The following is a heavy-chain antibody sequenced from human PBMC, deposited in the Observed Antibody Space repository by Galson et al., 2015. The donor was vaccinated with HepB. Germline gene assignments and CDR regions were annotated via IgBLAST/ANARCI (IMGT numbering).Heavy chain of an antibody. D-gene: IGHD3-22*01. J-gene: IGHJ4*02. CDR1: GFTFSSHA. CDR2: ISGSGGST. V-gene: IGHV3-23*01. Sequence: SLRLSCAASGFTFSSHAMNWVRQAPGKGLEWVSLISGSGGSTYYADSVKGRFTISRDNSKNTLYLQMNSLRADDTAVYYCAKMGARDSSGYYFYFDYWGQGTLVTVSS. CDR3: AKMGARDSSGYYFYFDY.